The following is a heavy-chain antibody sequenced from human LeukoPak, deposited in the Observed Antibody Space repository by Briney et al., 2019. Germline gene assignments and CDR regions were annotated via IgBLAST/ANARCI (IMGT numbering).Heavy chain of an antibody. CDR2: IYYTGST. Sequence: PSETLSLTCAVYGESFSGYYWSWLRQPPGKGLEWIGSIYYTGSTYYNPSLKSRVTMSVDTSKNQFSLRLSSVTAADTAVYYCARHEWGMTNAFDIWGQGTMVTVSS. J-gene: IGHJ3*02. V-gene: IGHV4-34*01. CDR1: GESFSGYY. CDR3: ARHEWGMTNAFDI. D-gene: IGHD2-8*01.